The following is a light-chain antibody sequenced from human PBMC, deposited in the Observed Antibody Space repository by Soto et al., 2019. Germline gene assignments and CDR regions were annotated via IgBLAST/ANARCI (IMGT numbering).Light chain of an antibody. J-gene: IGKJ2*01. V-gene: IGKV3-11*01. CDR1: QSVSSY. Sequence: EIVLTQSPATLSLSPGERATLSCRASQSVSSYLAWYQQKPVQAPRLLIYDASNRTTGIPARFSGSGSGTDFTLTISSLEPEDFAVYSCQQRSNWPMYTFGQGTKLEIK. CDR2: DAS. CDR3: QQRSNWPMYT.